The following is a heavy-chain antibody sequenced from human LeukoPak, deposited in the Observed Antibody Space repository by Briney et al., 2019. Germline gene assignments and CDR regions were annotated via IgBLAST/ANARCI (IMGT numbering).Heavy chain of an antibody. CDR1: GFTFSSYW. V-gene: IGHV3-74*01. CDR2: IISDGSST. Sequence: GGSLRLSCAASGFTFSSYWMHWVRQAPGKGLMWVSRIISDGSSTLYADSVKGRFTISRDNAKNTVYLQMNSLGAEDTAVYYCARVALGSYNWSDPWGQGTLVTVSS. J-gene: IGHJ5*02. CDR3: ARVALGSYNWSDP. D-gene: IGHD3-10*01.